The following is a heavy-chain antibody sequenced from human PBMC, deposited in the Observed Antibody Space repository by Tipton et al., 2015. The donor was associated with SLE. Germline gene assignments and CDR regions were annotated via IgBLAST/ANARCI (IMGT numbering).Heavy chain of an antibody. CDR2: TYYSGSP. D-gene: IGHD3-22*01. J-gene: IGHJ3*01. Sequence: TLSLTCAVSGASIGSGGYSWSWIRQHPGKGLEWIGYTYYSGSPYYNPSLKSRVTISLDMSKNQFSLRLSSVTAADTAVYYCPIYYHDSTGLHWFDPWGQGTMVTVSS. CDR3: PIYYHDSTGLHWFDP. CDR1: GASIGSGGYS. V-gene: IGHV4-31*11.